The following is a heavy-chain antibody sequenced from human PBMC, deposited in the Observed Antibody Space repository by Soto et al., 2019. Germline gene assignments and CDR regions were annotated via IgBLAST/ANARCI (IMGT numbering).Heavy chain of an antibody. V-gene: IGHV1-8*01. D-gene: IGHD3-22*01. CDR1: GYTFTSYD. J-gene: IGHJ6*02. CDR3: ASPIYYYDSSGYPMDV. Sequence: GASVKVSCKASGYTFTSYDINCVRQATGQGLEWMGWMSANNGNTSYAQKFQGRVTMTRNTSMTTAYMELRSLRSDDTAVYYCASPIYYYDSSGYPMDVWGQGTTVTVSS. CDR2: MSANNGNT.